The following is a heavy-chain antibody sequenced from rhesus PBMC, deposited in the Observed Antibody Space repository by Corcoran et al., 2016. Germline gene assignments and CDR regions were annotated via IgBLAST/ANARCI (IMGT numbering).Heavy chain of an antibody. CDR3: ARTYYSGSYYPRSFDY. CDR2: ISVSSGST. CDR1: GGSISSSNW. J-gene: IGHJ4*01. D-gene: IGHD3-16*01. V-gene: IGHV4-65*01. Sequence: QVQLQESGPGLVKPSETLSLTCAVSGGSISSSNWWSWIRQPPGKGLEWIGYISVSSGSTYYNPSLTGRVPISTDTSKNQFSLKVRSVTAADTAVYYCARTYYSGSYYPRSFDYWGQGVLVTVSS.